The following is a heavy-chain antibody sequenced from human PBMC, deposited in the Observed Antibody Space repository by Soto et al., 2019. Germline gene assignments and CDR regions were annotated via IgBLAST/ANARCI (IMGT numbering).Heavy chain of an antibody. V-gene: IGHV4-59*01. J-gene: IGHJ4*02. CDR2: VYNSGST. D-gene: IGHD6-13*01. Sequence: LTCTVSGGSISSNYWTWIRQPPGKGLEWIGYVYNSGSTNYNPSLKSRVTISEDTSKSQFSLKVNSMTAADTAVYYCARYRREAVAGYTLDNWGQGISVTVS. CDR1: GGSISSNY. CDR3: ARYRREAVAGYTLDN.